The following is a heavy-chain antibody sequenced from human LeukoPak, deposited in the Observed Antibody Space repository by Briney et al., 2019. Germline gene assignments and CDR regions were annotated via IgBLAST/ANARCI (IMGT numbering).Heavy chain of an antibody. CDR1: GFTFSDYY. CDR2: ISTTGSYI. Sequence: GGSLRLSCAASGFTFSDYYMSWIRQAPGKGLEWVSYISTTGSYINDADSVKGRFTISRDNAKNSVYLQMNSLRVEDTAVYYCARDDYLGYWGQGTLVTVSS. V-gene: IGHV3-11*05. CDR3: ARDDYLGY. D-gene: IGHD3-16*01. J-gene: IGHJ4*02.